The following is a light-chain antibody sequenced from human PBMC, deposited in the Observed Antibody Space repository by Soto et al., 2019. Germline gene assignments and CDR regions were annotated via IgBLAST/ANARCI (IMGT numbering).Light chain of an antibody. CDR3: QQYCCTPLT. CDR2: GAS. J-gene: IGKJ4*01. Sequence: EIVLTQSAGTLSLSPGESATLSCRASHPVSSNNLAWHQQKPGQAPRLLVYGASNRATGIPDRFSGSGSGTDFTLTISRLEPEDFAVYYCQQYCCTPLTFGGGTKVELK. V-gene: IGKV3-20*01. CDR1: HPVSSNN.